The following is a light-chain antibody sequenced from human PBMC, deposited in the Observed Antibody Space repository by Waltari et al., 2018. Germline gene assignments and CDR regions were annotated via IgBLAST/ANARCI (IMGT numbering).Light chain of an antibody. J-gene: IGKJ2*01. V-gene: IGKV3-20*01. Sequence: EIVLTQSPGTLSLSPAERGTLSCRASQSVGSNYVAWYQQKPGQAPRLLIDEASSRASGIPDRFSGDGSGTDFTLTISRLEPEDFAVYYCQHYGTSRTFGQGTKLEIK. CDR3: QHYGTSRT. CDR2: EAS. CDR1: QSVGSNY.